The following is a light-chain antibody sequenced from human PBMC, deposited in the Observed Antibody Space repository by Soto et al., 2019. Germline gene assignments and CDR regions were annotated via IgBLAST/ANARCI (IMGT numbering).Light chain of an antibody. J-gene: IGKJ1*01. CDR3: QQYNNWPRT. CDR1: QTVRNN. V-gene: IGKV3D-15*01. CDR2: DAS. Sequence: EFVLTQSPGTLSLSPGERATLSFRASQTVRNNYLAWYQQKPGQAPRLLIYDASNRATGIPDRFSGGGSGTEFTLTISSLQSEDFAVYYCQQYNNWPRTFGQGTKVDIK.